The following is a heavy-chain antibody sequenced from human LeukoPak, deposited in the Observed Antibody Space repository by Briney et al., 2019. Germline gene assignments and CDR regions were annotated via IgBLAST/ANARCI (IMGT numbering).Heavy chain of an antibody. Sequence: GGSLRLSCVASGFSFSNHWMSWVRQAPGKGLEWVANINLDGSERNYGVSAKGRFTISRDNSKNALFVQMNNLKGDDTAVYYCARERKRTTFAPRGFVFDSWGKGKRAAV. V-gene: IGHV3-7*01. CDR1: GFSFSNHW. CDR2: INLDGSER. D-gene: IGHD1-1*01. CDR3: ARERKRTTFAPRGFVFDS. J-gene: IGHJ3*02.